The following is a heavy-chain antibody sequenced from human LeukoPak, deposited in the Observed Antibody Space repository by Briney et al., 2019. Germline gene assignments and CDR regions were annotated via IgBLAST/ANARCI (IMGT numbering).Heavy chain of an antibody. J-gene: IGHJ4*02. CDR1: GFTFSTYA. D-gene: IGHD2-15*01. CDR2: ILYDGSNK. V-gene: IGHV3-30*04. CDR3: ASGPYCRGGTCYLPFDY. Sequence: GGSLRLSCAASGFTFSTYAMHWVRQAPGKGLEWVAVILYDGSNKYYADSVKGRFTISRDNSKNTLYLQMNSLRAEDTAVYYCASGPYCRGGTCYLPFDYWGRGTLVTVSS.